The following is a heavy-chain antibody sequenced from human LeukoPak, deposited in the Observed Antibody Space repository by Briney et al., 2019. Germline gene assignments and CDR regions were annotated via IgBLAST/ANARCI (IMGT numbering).Heavy chain of an antibody. CDR3: ARCMYSSGWWDAFDI. V-gene: IGHV1-2*02. D-gene: IGHD6-19*01. Sequence: ASVKVACKASGYTVTGYYMHWVRQAPGQGLEWMGWINPNSGGTNYAQKFQGRVTMTRDTSISTAYMELSRLRSDDTAVYYCARCMYSSGWWDAFDIWGQGTMVTVSS. CDR2: INPNSGGT. CDR1: GYTVTGYY. J-gene: IGHJ3*02.